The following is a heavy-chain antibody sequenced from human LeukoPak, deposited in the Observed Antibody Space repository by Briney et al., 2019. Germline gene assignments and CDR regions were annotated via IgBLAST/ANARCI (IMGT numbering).Heavy chain of an antibody. D-gene: IGHD3-10*01. V-gene: IGHV1-18*01. CDR2: ISLYNGNT. Sequence: GASVKVSCKASGYIFSSYDITWVRQAPGQGLEWMGWISLYNGNTNYAQKIQGRVTMTTDTSTSTAYMELRSLRSDDTAVYYYARNRGGMEGGLFYMDVWGKGTTVTVSS. CDR3: ARNRGGMEGGLFYMDV. J-gene: IGHJ6*03. CDR1: GYIFSSYD.